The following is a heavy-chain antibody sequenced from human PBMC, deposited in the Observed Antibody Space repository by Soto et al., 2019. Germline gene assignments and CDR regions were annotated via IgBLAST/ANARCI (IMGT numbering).Heavy chain of an antibody. D-gene: IGHD5-18*01. J-gene: IGHJ4*02. CDR3: ARNSHLVY. CDR2: INPNSGAT. CDR1: GYTFTGYY. V-gene: IGHV1-2*04. Sequence: ASVKVSCKASGYTFTGYYMHWVRQAPGQGLEWMGWINPNSGATNYAQKFQGWVTMTRDTAISTAYVELSRLTSDDTAVYYCARNSHLVYWGQGSLVTVSS.